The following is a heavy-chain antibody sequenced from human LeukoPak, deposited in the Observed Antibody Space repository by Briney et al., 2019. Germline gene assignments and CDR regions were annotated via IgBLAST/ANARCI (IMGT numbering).Heavy chain of an antibody. CDR2: MNPNSGNT. CDR3: ARGRRDVFDI. V-gene: IGHV1-8*03. Sequence: ASVKVSCKASGYTFTFYDINWVRQATGQGLEWMGWMNPNSGNTGYAQNFLGRITITRDTSTSIAYMELSSLRSEDTAVYYCARGRRDVFDIWGQGTTVTVS. CDR1: GYTFTFYD. J-gene: IGHJ3*02.